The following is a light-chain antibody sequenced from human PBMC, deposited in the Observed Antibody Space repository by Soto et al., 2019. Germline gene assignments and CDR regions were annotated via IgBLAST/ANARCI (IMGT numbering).Light chain of an antibody. Sequence: EIVLTQSPGTLSLSPGGRATLSCRASQSISDTLAWYQQKPGQAPRLLIHGASTRATGFPARFSGSGSGTDFTLTISRLEPEDFAVYYCQQYGSSPITFGQGTRLEIK. V-gene: IGKV3-20*01. CDR3: QQYGSSPIT. CDR1: QSISDT. J-gene: IGKJ5*01. CDR2: GAS.